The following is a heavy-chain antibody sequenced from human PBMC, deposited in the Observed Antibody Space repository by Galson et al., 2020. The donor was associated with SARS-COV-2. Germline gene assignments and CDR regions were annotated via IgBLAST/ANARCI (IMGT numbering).Heavy chain of an antibody. Sequence: GESLKISCAASGFTVSSNYMSWVRQAPGKGLEWVSVIYSGGSTSYAASVKGRFTISRDKSKNTLYLQMNSLRAEDTAVYYCARVGSYGRWNFGDWCQGTRVTVSS. J-gene: IGHJ4*02. D-gene: IGHD5-18*01. V-gene: IGHV3-53*01. CDR2: IYSGGST. CDR1: GFTVSSNY. CDR3: ARVGSYGRWNFGD.